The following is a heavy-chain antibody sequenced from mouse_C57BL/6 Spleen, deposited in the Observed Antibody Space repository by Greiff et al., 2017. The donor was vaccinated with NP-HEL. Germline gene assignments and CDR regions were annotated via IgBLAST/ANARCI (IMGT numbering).Heavy chain of an antibody. CDR3: ARGVYDGYGY. CDR2: IDPSDSYT. J-gene: IGHJ2*01. Sequence: QVHVKQPGAELVKPGASVKLSCKASGYTFTSYWMQWVKQRPGQGLEWIGEIDPSDSYTNYNQKFKGKATLTVDTSSSTAYMQLSSLTSEDSAVYYCARGVYDGYGYWGQGTTLTVSS. CDR1: GYTFTSYW. V-gene: IGHV1-50*01. D-gene: IGHD2-3*01.